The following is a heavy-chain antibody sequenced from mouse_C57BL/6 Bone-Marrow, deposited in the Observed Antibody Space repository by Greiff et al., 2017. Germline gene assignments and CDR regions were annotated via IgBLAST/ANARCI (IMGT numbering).Heavy chain of an antibody. D-gene: IGHD4-1*01. Sequence: QVQLKESGAELVRPGTSVKVSCKASGYAFTNYLIEWVKQRPGQGLEWIGVINPGSGGTNYNEKFKGKATLTAYKSYSTAYMQLSSLTSEDSAFDCCARELGWFAYWGQGTLVTVSA. CDR1: GYAFTNYL. J-gene: IGHJ3*01. CDR2: INPGSGGT. CDR3: ARELGWFAY. V-gene: IGHV1-54*01.